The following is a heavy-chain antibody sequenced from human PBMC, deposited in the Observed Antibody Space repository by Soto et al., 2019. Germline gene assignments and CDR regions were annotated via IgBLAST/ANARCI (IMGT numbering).Heavy chain of an antibody. V-gene: IGHV4-4*07. D-gene: IGHD2-2*01. Sequence: SETLSLTCSVSGGTISGYYWTWIRQPAGKGLEWIGRIYSSGNTKYNPSLQSRVTMSLDTSNNQFSLRLPSVTAADTAVYYCERGQRSSDWFDPWGQGTLVTVS. CDR3: ERGQRSSDWFDP. J-gene: IGHJ5*02. CDR1: GGTISGYY. CDR2: IYSSGNT.